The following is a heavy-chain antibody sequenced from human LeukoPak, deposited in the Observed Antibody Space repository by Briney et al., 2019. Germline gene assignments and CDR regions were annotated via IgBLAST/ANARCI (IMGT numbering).Heavy chain of an antibody. V-gene: IGHV4-59*01. CDR2: IYYSGST. J-gene: IGHJ3*02. CDR1: GGSISSYY. CDR3: ARAANAFDI. Sequence: SETLSLTCTVSGGSISSYYGRWVRQPRGRGLEWMGYIYYSGSTNYNPSLKSRVTISVDTSKNQFSRKLSSVTDADTAVYYCARAANAFDIWGQGTMVTVSS.